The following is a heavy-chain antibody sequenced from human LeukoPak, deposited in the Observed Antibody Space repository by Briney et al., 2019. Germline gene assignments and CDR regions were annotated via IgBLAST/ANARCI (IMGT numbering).Heavy chain of an antibody. Sequence: KTSETLSLTCTVSGGSISSGDYYWSWIRQPPGKGLEWIGYIYYSGSTYYNPSLKSRVTISVDKSKNHFSLKLSSVTAADTAVYYCARAGRIAIRAFDYWGQGTLVTVSS. V-gene: IGHV4-30-4*08. CDR3: ARAGRIAIRAFDY. CDR1: GGSISSGDYY. D-gene: IGHD2-15*01. J-gene: IGHJ4*02. CDR2: IYYSGST.